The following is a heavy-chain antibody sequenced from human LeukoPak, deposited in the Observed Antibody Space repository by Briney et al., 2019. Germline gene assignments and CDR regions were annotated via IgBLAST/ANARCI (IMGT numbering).Heavy chain of an antibody. V-gene: IGHV3-30*03. CDR2: ISDDGRNK. J-gene: IGHJ4*02. Sequence: GGSLRLSCTASGFTFSDYAMHWVRQAPGKGLEWVAVISDDGRNKYYADSVKGRFTISRDNSKNTLSLQMNSLRDEDTAIYYCARGRVRSHRTAPEYWGQRTLVTVSS. CDR3: ARGRVRSHRTAPEY. CDR1: GFTFSDYA. D-gene: IGHD1-1*01.